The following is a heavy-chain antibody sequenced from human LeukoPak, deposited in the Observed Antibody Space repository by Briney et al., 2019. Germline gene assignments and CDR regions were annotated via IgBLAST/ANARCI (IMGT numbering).Heavy chain of an antibody. Sequence: PGGSLRLSCAASGFTFSSYSMNWVRQAPGKGLEWVSYISSSSRTIYYADSVKGRFTISRDSAKNSLYLQMNSLRAEDTAVYYCASGDFDYWGQGTLVTVSS. CDR3: ASGDFDY. V-gene: IGHV3-48*01. CDR1: GFTFSSYS. D-gene: IGHD3-16*01. J-gene: IGHJ4*02. CDR2: ISSSSRTI.